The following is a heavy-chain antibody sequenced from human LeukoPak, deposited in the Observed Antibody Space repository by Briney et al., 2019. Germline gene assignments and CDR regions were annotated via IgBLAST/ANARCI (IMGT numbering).Heavy chain of an antibody. CDR2: ISTSGDT. V-gene: IGHV4-61*02. J-gene: IGHJ5*02. Sequence: SETLSLTCTVSGGSISSDNHYWDWIRQPAGKGLELIGRISTSGDTHYNPSLKSRVTISVDTSKNQFSLKLSSVTAADTAVYYCARRPGAGSRDCWFDPWGQGTLVTVSS. CDR3: ARRPGAGSRDCWFDP. D-gene: IGHD2-21*01. CDR1: GGSISSDNHY.